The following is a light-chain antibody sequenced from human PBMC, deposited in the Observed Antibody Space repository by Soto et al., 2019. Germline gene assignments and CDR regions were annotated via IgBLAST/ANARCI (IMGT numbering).Light chain of an antibody. V-gene: IGKV3-20*01. CDR1: QTVSSNY. Sequence: EIVLTQSPGTLSLSPGERATLSCRASQTVSSNYLAWYQLKPGQAPRLLIYGTSSRATGIPDRFSGRGSGTDFTLTISRLEPEDFAVYYCQQYGSSPLTFGGGTKVEIK. J-gene: IGKJ4*01. CDR2: GTS. CDR3: QQYGSSPLT.